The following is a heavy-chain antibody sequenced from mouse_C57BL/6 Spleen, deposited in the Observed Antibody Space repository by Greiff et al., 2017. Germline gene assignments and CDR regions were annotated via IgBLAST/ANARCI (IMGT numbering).Heavy chain of an antibody. D-gene: IGHD2-12*01. Sequence: QVQLKQSGPELVKPGASVKISCKASGYAFSSSWMNWVKQRPGKGLEWIGRIYPGDGDTNYNGKFKGKATLTADKSSSPAYMQLSSLTSEDAAVYICAREEGYYSYYSYSRGEETTLTVSS. J-gene: IGHJ2*01. V-gene: IGHV1-82*01. CDR1: GYAFSSSW. CDR2: IYPGDGDT. CDR3: AREEGYYSYYSYS.